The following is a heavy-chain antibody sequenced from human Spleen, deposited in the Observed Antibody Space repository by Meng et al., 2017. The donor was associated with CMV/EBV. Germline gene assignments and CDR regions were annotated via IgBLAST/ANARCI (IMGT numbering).Heavy chain of an antibody. D-gene: IGHD1-26*01. Sequence: ASVKVSCKASGYTFTDYCIHWVRQAPGQGLEWMGWINPKSGGTNYAQKFQGRVTMTWDTSISTAYMELSRLRSDDTAVYYCAKAPVGANVYGMDVWGQGTTVTVSS. J-gene: IGHJ6*02. CDR3: AKAPVGANVYGMDV. CDR2: INPKSGGT. V-gene: IGHV1-2*02. CDR1: GYTFTDYC.